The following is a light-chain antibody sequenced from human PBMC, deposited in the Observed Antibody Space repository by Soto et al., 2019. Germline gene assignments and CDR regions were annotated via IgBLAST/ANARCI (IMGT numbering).Light chain of an antibody. V-gene: IGKV3-15*01. Sequence: EIVMTQSPATLSVSPGERATLSCRASQSVSSDLAWYQHKPGQAPRLLIYGASTRATSIPARFSGSGSGAEFTLTIGSLQSEDFAVYYCQQYNNWHFTFGPGTKVDIK. CDR2: GAS. J-gene: IGKJ3*01. CDR3: QQYNNWHFT. CDR1: QSVSSD.